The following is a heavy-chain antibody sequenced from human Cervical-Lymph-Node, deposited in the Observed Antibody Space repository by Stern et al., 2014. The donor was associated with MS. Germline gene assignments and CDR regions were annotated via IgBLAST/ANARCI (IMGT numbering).Heavy chain of an antibody. D-gene: IGHD6-13*01. Sequence: EVHLVESGGGLVKPGGSLRLSCEASGFTFSSYSMNWVRQAPGKGLEWVSSISSSSSYIYYADSVKGRFTISRDNAKNSLYLQMNSLRAEDTAVYYCARDSSSWYSADYWGQGTLVTVSS. CDR1: GFTFSSYS. V-gene: IGHV3-21*01. CDR2: ISSSSSYI. J-gene: IGHJ4*02. CDR3: ARDSSSWYSADY.